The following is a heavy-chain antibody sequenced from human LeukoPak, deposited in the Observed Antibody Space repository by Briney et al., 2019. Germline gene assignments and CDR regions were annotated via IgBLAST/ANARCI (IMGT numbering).Heavy chain of an antibody. Sequence: PGGSLRLSCAASGFTFSSYGMHWVRQAPGKGLEWVAVIWYDGSNKYYADSVKGRFTISRDNSKNTLYLQMNSLRAEDTAVYYCAREERVATTTIDYWGQGTRVTVSS. V-gene: IGHV3-33*01. CDR3: AREERVATTTIDY. CDR1: GFTFSSYG. J-gene: IGHJ4*02. D-gene: IGHD5-12*01. CDR2: IWYDGSNK.